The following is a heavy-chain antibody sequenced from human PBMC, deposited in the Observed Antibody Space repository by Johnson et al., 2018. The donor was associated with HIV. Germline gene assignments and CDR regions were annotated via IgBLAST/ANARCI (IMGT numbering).Heavy chain of an antibody. J-gene: IGHJ3*02. CDR1: GFTFSSYG. Sequence: QVQLVESGGGVVQPGGSLRLSCAASGFTFSSYGMHWVRQAPGKGLQWLAFMVYDGSDEYYADSVKGRFIISRDNSKNTLYLQMNSLRAEDTAVYYCAKNRGYNLDIWGQGTMVTVSS. V-gene: IGHV3-30*02. CDR2: MVYDGSDE. CDR3: AKNRGYNLDI. D-gene: IGHD1-1*01.